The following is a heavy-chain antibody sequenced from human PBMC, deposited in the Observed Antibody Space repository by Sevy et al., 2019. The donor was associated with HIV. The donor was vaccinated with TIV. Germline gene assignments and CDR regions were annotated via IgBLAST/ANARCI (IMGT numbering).Heavy chain of an antibody. CDR2: INGDGSDK. Sequence: GGSLRLSCAASGFTFSVYWMNWVRRAPGKGLEWVANINGDGSDKDYVDSVEGRFTISRDNGKNLLYLQMNSLRVEDTAAYYCAHETIGRFDSWGQGTLVTVSS. CDR1: GFTFSVYW. V-gene: IGHV3-7*01. J-gene: IGHJ4*02. D-gene: IGHD3-16*01. CDR3: AHETIGRFDS.